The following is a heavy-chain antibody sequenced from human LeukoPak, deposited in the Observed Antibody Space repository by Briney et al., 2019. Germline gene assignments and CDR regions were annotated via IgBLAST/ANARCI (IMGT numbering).Heavy chain of an antibody. CDR3: TRGDYDTGPYYYYMDV. D-gene: IGHD3-9*01. CDR1: GFTFDDYG. J-gene: IGHJ6*03. Sequence: GGSLRLSCAASGFTFDDYGMSWVRQAPGKGLEWVGFIRSKAYGGTTEYAASVKGRFTISRDDSKSIAYLQMNSLKTEDTAVYYCTRGDYDTGPYYYYMDVWGKGTTVTISS. CDR2: IRSKAYGGTT. V-gene: IGHV3-49*04.